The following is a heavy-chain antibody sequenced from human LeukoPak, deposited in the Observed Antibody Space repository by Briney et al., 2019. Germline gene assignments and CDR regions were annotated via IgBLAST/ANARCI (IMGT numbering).Heavy chain of an antibody. CDR2: ISSSSSYI. D-gene: IGHD6-6*01. V-gene: IGHV3-21*01. CDR1: GFTFSSYS. J-gene: IGHJ3*02. Sequence: GGSLRLSCAASGFTFSSYSMNWVRQAPGKGLEWVSSISSSSSYIYYADSVKGRFTISRDNAKNSLYLQMNSLRAEDTAVYYCARGHSSSPVDAFDIWGQGTMVTVSS. CDR3: ARGHSSSPVDAFDI.